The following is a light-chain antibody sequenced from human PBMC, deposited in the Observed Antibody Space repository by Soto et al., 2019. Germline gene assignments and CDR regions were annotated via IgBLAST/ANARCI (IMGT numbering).Light chain of an antibody. Sequence: EIVLTHSPGTLSLSPGERATLSCRASQSVRNSLLAWYQQKPGQPPRLLIYDASTRATATPERFSGSGSGTDFTLTISRLEPEDFAVYYCHQYDSIVQTFGQGTKVDIK. CDR3: HQYDSIVQT. V-gene: IGKV3-20*01. J-gene: IGKJ1*01. CDR2: DAS. CDR1: QSVRNSL.